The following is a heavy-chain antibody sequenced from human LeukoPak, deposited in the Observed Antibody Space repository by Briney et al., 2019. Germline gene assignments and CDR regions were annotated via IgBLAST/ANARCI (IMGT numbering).Heavy chain of an antibody. J-gene: IGHJ5*02. CDR1: GYTFTGYY. Sequence: ASVKVSCKASGYTFTGYYMHWVRQAPGQGLEWMGWINPNSGGTNYAQKFQGRVTMTRDTSISTAYMELSRLRSDDTAVYYCARDGSGGYYRNWFDPRGQGTLVTVSS. CDR3: ARDGSGGYYRNWFDP. V-gene: IGHV1-2*02. D-gene: IGHD3-22*01. CDR2: INPNSGGT.